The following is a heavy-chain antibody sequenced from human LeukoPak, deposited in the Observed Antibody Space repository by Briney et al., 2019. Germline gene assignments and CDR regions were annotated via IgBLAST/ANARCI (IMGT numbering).Heavy chain of an antibody. CDR2: LYSDGNT. CDR1: GFTVITND. CDR3: ARGVQPLAANTLAY. D-gene: IGHD3-16*01. V-gene: IGHV3-53*01. Sequence: GGSLRPSCAASGFTVITNDMTWVRQAPGKGLEWVSVLYSDGNTKYADSVQGRFTISRDNSKNTLYLEMNSLSPDDTAVYYCARGVQPLAANTLAYWGQGTLVTVSS. J-gene: IGHJ4*02.